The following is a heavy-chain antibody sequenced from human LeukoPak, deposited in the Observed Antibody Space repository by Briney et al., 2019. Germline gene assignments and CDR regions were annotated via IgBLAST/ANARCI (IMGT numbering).Heavy chain of an antibody. Sequence: PPGGSLRLSCAASGFTFSTYSMNWVRQAPGKGLEWISYISSSSSTIYYADSVRGRFTISRDNAKNSLSLQMNSLRAEDTALYYCARDFRASYYYGLDVWGQGTTVTVSS. CDR3: ARDFRASYYYGLDV. J-gene: IGHJ6*02. V-gene: IGHV3-48*01. CDR2: ISSSSSTI. CDR1: GFTFSTYS.